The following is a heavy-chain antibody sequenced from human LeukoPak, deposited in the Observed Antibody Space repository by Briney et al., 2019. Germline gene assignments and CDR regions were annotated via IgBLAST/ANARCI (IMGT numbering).Heavy chain of an antibody. CDR1: GYTFTSYG. J-gene: IGHJ4*02. D-gene: IGHD2-8*01. V-gene: IGHV1-18*01. CDR3: ARSGKLMVYALRYFDY. CDR2: ISAYNGNT. Sequence: GASVKVSCKASGYTFTSYGISWVRQAPGQGLEWMGWISAYNGNTNYAQKLQGRVTMTTDTSTSTAYMELRSLRSDDTAVYYCARSGKLMVYALRYFDYWGQGTLVTVSS.